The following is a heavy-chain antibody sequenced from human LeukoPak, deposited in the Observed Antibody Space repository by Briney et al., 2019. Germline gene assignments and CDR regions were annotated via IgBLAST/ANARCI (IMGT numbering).Heavy chain of an antibody. CDR2: INHSGST. CDR1: GGSFSGYY. CDR3: AGGAKYSSSILFY. D-gene: IGHD6-6*01. V-gene: IGHV4-34*01. J-gene: IGHJ4*02. Sequence: SETLSLTCAVYGGSFSGYYWSWIRQPPGKGLEWIGEINHSGSTNYNPSLKSRVTISVDTSKNQFSLKLSSVTAADTAVHYCAGGAKYSSSILFYWGQGTLVTVSS.